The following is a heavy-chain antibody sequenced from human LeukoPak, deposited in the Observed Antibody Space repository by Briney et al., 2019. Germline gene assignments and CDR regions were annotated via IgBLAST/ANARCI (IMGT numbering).Heavy chain of an antibody. D-gene: IGHD6-13*01. V-gene: IGHV4-59*04. Sequence: PSETLSLTCTVSGGSISSYYWTWIRQPPGKGLEWIGYIYYSGSTYYNPSLKSRVTISVDTSKNQFSLKLSSVTAADTAVYYCARRDSEQQLVYYYGMDVWGQGTTVTVSS. CDR2: IYYSGST. CDR1: GGSISSYY. J-gene: IGHJ6*02. CDR3: ARRDSEQQLVYYYGMDV.